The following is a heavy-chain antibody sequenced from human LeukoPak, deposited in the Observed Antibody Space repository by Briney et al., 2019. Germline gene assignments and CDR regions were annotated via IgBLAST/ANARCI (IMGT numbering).Heavy chain of an antibody. D-gene: IGHD3-3*01. CDR3: ARGYYGFWSGYFPYYYYGMDV. Sequence: PSETLSLTCTVSGGSIRSSYYYWGWIRQPPGKGLEWIGEINHSGSTNYNPSLKSRVTISVDTSKNQFSLKLSSVTAADTAVYYCARGYYGFWSGYFPYYYYGMDVWGQGSTVTVSS. V-gene: IGHV4-39*07. CDR1: GGSIRSSYYY. J-gene: IGHJ6*02. CDR2: INHSGST.